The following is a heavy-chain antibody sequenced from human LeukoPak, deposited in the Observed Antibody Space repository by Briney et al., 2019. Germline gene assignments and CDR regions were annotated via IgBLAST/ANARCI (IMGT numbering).Heavy chain of an antibody. CDR1: GFAFSSYG. Sequence: GGSLRLSCAASGFAFSSYGMHWVRQAPGKGLEWVAFIRYDGSNKYYADSVKGRFTISRDNSKNTLYLQMNSLRAEDTAVYYCARGLSYYYDSSGYYLDYWGQGTLVTVSS. CDR3: ARGLSYYYDSSGYYLDY. V-gene: IGHV3-30*02. D-gene: IGHD3-22*01. CDR2: IRYDGSNK. J-gene: IGHJ4*02.